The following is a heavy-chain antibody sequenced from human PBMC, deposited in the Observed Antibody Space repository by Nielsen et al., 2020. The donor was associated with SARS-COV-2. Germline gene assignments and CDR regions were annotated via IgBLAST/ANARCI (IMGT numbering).Heavy chain of an antibody. CDR1: GFTFSSYG. CDR2: ISYDGSNK. V-gene: IGHV3-30*18. Sequence: GESLKISCAASGFTFSSYGMHWVRQAPGKGLEWVAVISYDGSNKYYADSVKGRFTISRDNSKNTLYLQMNSLRAEDTAVYYCAKDLAWFGELLDYWGQGTLVTVSS. CDR3: AKDLAWFGELLDY. J-gene: IGHJ4*02. D-gene: IGHD3-10*01.